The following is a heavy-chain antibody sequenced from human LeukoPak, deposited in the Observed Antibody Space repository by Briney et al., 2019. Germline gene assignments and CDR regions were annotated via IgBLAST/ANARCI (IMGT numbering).Heavy chain of an antibody. CDR1: GLPFRDYV. Sequence: PGGSLRLSCAASGLPFRDYVMNWVRQTPEKGLEWVSVMDSTGGYTFYADSVKGRFTISRDNSKNTLNLQMNSLRAEDTAVYYCAKGGAYVSGSYYDWGQGTLVTVSS. D-gene: IGHD3-10*01. CDR3: AKGGAYVSGSYYD. CDR2: MDSTGGYT. J-gene: IGHJ4*02. V-gene: IGHV3-23*01.